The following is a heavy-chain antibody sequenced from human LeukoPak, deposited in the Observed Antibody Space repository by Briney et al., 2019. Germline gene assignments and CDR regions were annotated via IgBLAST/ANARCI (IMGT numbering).Heavy chain of an antibody. CDR1: GFTFSSCA. D-gene: IGHD1-26*01. CDR3: AKDGGSDWGFDY. CDR2: ISGSGGST. Sequence: GGSLRLSCAASGFTFSSCAMSWVRQAPGKGLEWVSAISGSGGSTYYADSVKGRFTISRDNSKNTLYLQMNSLRAEDTAVYYRAKDGGSDWGFDYWGQGTLVTVSA. V-gene: IGHV3-23*01. J-gene: IGHJ4*02.